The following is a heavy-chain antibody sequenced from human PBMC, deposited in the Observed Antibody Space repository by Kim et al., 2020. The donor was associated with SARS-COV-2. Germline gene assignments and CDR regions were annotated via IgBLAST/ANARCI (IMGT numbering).Heavy chain of an antibody. CDR1: GFTFSSYD. D-gene: IGHD3-22*01. V-gene: IGHV3-13*01. CDR2: IGTAGDT. Sequence: GGSLRLSCAASGFTFSSYDMHWVRQATGKGLEWVSAIGTAGDTYYPGSVKGRFTISRENAKNSLYLQMNSLRAGDTAVYYCARGSYYDSSGYYFLKNDAFDIWGQGTMVTVSS. J-gene: IGHJ3*02. CDR3: ARGSYYDSSGYYFLKNDAFDI.